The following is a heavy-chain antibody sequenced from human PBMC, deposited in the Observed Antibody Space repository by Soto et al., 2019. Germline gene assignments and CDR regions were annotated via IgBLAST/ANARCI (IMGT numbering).Heavy chain of an antibody. CDR2: SIPIFGTA. J-gene: IGHJ5*02. V-gene: IGHV1-69*01. D-gene: IGHD2-15*01. CDR1: GGTFSSYA. CDR3: ARDLDCSGGSCYSSRLFFGWFDP. Sequence: QVQLVQSGAEVKKPGSSVKVSCKASGGTFSSYAISWVRQAPGQGLEWMGGSIPIFGTANYAQKFQGRVTITADESTSTAYMELSSLRSEDTAVYYCARDLDCSGGSCYSSRLFFGWFDPWGQGTLVTVSS.